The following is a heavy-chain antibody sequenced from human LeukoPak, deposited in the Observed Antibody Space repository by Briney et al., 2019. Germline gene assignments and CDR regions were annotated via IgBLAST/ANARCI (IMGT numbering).Heavy chain of an antibody. D-gene: IGHD2-2*01. CDR1: GYTFTSYG. J-gene: IGHJ5*02. CDR3: ARFEPPGKSTSLSLVDP. V-gene: IGHV1-18*01. CDR2: ISAYNGNT. Sequence: ASVKVSCKASGYTFTSYGISWVRQAPGQGLEWMGWISAYNGNTNYAQKLQGRVTMTTDTSTSTAYMELRSLRSDDTAVYYCARFEPPGKSTSLSLVDPWGQGTLVTVSS.